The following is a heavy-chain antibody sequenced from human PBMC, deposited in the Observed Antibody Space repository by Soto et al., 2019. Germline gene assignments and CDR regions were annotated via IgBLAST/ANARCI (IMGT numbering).Heavy chain of an antibody. CDR2: INPSGGST. V-gene: IGHV1-46*01. D-gene: IGHD5-18*01. CDR3: ARDLQPRDTAMVGFYFDY. J-gene: IGHJ4*02. CDR1: GYTFTSYY. Sequence: ASVQVSCKASGYTFTSYYMHWVRQAPGQGLEWMGIINPSGGSTSYAQKFQGRVTMTRDTSTSTFYMELSSLRSEDTAVYYCARDLQPRDTAMVGFYFDYWGQGTLVTVSS.